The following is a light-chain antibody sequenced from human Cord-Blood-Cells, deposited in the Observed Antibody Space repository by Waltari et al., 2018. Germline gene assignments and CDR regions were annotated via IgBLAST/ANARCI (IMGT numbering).Light chain of an antibody. J-gene: IGLJ2*01. CDR1: SSDVGGYNY. V-gene: IGLV2-14*01. CDR2: DVS. CDR3: SSYTSSSTLV. Sequence: QSALTQPASVSGSPGQSITISCTGTSSDVGGYNYVSWYQQHPGKAPKLMIYDVSTLPSGVSNRFSGSKSGNTASLTISGLQAEDEADYYCSSYTSSSTLVFGGGTKLTVL.